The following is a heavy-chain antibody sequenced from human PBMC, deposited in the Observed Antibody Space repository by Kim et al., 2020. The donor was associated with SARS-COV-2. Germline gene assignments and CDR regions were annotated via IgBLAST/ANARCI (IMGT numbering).Heavy chain of an antibody. D-gene: IGHD5-18*01. Sequence: GESLKISCKGSGYSFTSYWIGWVRQMPGKGLEWMGIIYPGDSDTRYSPSFQGQVTISADKSISTAYLQWSSLKASDTAMYYCARSTFGRSGYSYGVPLWRGYCYYGMDGWGQGTTVTVSS. V-gene: IGHV5-51*01. J-gene: IGHJ6*02. CDR3: ARSTFGRSGYSYGVPLWRGYCYYGMDG. CDR2: IYPGDSDT. CDR1: GYSFTSYW.